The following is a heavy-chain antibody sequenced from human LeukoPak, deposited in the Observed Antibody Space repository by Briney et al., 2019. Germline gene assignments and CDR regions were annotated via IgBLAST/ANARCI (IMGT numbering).Heavy chain of an antibody. J-gene: IGHJ3*01. CDR3: ARPTVGANDAFDV. D-gene: IGHD1-26*01. CDR2: INTKTGSP. V-gene: IGHV7-4-1*01. CDR1: GYIFTTYA. Sequence: ASVKVSFKASGYIFTTYALNWVRQAPGQGLEWMGWINTKTGSPTHAQEFSGRFAFSLDTSVSTAYLHIANLKAEDTAVYYCARPTVGANDAFDVWGQGTMVTVSS.